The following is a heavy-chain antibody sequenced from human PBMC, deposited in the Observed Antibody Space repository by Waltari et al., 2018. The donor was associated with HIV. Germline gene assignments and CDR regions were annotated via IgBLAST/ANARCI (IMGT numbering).Heavy chain of an antibody. Sequence: VQLVPSVAEVNKPAASVKLSCKHPGYTFNSYDTNRVLTATGKGLEWLGWMNPNSGNTGYAKRFQGRVTMTRNTSICTAYMELSSLRSEDTAVYFCARGPQDYPKYYFDYWGQGTLVTVSS. J-gene: IGHJ4*02. D-gene: IGHD4-17*01. V-gene: IGHV1-8*01. CDR3: ARGPQDYPKYYFDY. CDR1: GYTFNSYD. CDR2: MNPNSGNT.